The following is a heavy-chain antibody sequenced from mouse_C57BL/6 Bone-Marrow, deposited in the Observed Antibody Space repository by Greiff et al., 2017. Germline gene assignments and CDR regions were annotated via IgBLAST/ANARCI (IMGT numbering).Heavy chain of an antibody. CDR2: INPNNGGT. V-gene: IGHV1-18*01. Sequence: VQLQQSGPELVKPGASVKIPCKASGYTFTDYNMDWVKQSHGKSLEWIGDINPNNGGTIYNQKFKGKATLTVDKSSSTAYMELRSLTSKDTAVYYCARRDDGYGCLDVWGTGTTVTVSS. CDR3: ARRDDGYGCLDV. D-gene: IGHD2-3*01. J-gene: IGHJ1*03. CDR1: GYTFTDYN.